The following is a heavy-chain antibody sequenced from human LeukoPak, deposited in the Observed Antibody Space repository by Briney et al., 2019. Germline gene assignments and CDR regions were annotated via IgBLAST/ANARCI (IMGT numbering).Heavy chain of an antibody. CDR2: MNPNSGNT. Sequence: ASVKVSCKASGYTFTSYDINWVRQATGQGLEWMGWMNPNSGNTGYAQKFQGRVTMTRNTSISTAYMELSSLRSEDTAVYYCARGRSSSWYKEGDYWGQGTLVTVSS. V-gene: IGHV1-8*01. D-gene: IGHD6-13*01. CDR1: GYTFTSYD. CDR3: ARGRSSSWYKEGDY. J-gene: IGHJ4*02.